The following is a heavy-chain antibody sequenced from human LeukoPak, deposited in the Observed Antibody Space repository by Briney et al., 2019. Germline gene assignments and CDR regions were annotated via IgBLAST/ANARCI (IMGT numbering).Heavy chain of an antibody. J-gene: IGHJ4*02. CDR2: IYHSGRT. CDR3: ARRRSMITFGGVIVIPNYFDY. Sequence: PSETLSLTCAVSGGSISSSNWWSWVRQPPGKGLEWIGEIYHSGRTNYNPSLKSRVTISVDKSKNQFSLKLSSVTAADTAVYYCARRRSMITFGGVIVIPNYFDYWGQGTLVTVS. CDR1: GGSISSSNW. D-gene: IGHD3-16*02. V-gene: IGHV4-4*02.